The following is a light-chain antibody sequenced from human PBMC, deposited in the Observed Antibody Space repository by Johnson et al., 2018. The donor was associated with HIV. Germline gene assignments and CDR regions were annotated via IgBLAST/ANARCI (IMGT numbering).Light chain of an antibody. CDR1: SSNIGNNY. CDR2: DNN. Sequence: QAVLTQPPSVSAAPGQKVTISCSGSSSNIGNNYVSWYQHLPGTAPQLLIYDNNKRPSGIPDRFSGSKSGTSATLGITGLQTGDEADYYCGTWDSSLSAAFYVFGTGTKVTVL. J-gene: IGLJ1*01. CDR3: GTWDSSLSAAFYV. V-gene: IGLV1-51*01.